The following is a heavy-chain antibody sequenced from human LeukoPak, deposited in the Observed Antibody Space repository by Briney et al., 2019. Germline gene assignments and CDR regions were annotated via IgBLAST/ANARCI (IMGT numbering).Heavy chain of an antibody. CDR1: GYTFTSYG. J-gene: IGHJ4*02. Sequence: ASVKVSCKASGYTFTSYGINWVRQAPGQGPEWVGWISADNGNTNYAQKLQGRVTMTTDTSTSTAYMELRSLRSDDTAVYYCARDRCRGGSCAFDYWGQGTLVTVSS. CDR3: ARDRCRGGSCAFDY. CDR2: ISADNGNT. D-gene: IGHD2-15*01. V-gene: IGHV1-18*01.